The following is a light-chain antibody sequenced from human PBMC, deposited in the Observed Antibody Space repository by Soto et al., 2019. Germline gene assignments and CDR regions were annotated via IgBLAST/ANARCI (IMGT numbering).Light chain of an antibody. Sequence: DIPMNQSPSSLTASVRDSVTITCRASQRISTYLNWYQQKPGRAPKLLIYEASNLQSGVPSRFSGSGSGTDLTLTIGRLQPDDSATYYCQQTCRTPYTFGQGTKRELK. V-gene: IGKV1-39*01. CDR2: EAS. J-gene: IGKJ2*01. CDR3: QQTCRTPYT. CDR1: QRISTY.